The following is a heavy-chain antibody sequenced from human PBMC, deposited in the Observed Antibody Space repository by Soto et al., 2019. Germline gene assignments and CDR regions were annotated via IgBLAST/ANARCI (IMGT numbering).Heavy chain of an antibody. Sequence: GSLRLSCAASGFTFSSYAMSWVRQAPGKGLEWVSGISGSGGNTYYADSVNGRFTISRDNSKNTLYLKMNSRRAEDRAIFYCAKGPWETARVIYFDYWGKGPLVPSPQ. CDR3: AKGPWETARVIYFDY. J-gene: IGHJ4*02. V-gene: IGHV3-23*01. CDR1: GFTFSSYA. CDR2: ISGSGGNT. D-gene: IGHD5-18*01.